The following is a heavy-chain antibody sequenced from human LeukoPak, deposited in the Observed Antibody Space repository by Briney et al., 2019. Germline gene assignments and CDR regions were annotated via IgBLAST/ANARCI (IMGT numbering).Heavy chain of an antibody. D-gene: IGHD3-10*01. V-gene: IGHV4-30-2*02. CDR1: GGSISSGGYY. CDR2: IYHSGST. J-gene: IGHJ4*02. Sequence: KSSETLSLTCTVSGGSISSGGYYWSWLRQPPGKGLEWIGYIYHSGSTYYNPTLKSRFPISVDTSKNQFSLKLSSVPAADTAVYYCARSELLWFGGVNSGFDYWGQGTLVTVSS. CDR3: ARSELLWFGGVNSGFDY.